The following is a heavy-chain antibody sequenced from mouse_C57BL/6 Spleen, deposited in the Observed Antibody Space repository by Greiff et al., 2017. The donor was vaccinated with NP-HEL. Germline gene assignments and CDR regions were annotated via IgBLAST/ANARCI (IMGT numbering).Heavy chain of an antibody. CDR1: GYTFTSYG. J-gene: IGHJ3*01. CDR3: APGLDSSGRGFAY. Sequence: VQRVESGAELVRPGASVKLSCKASGYTFTSYGISWVKQRTGQGLEWIGEIYPRSGNTYYNEKFKGKATLTADKSSSTAYMELRSLTSGDAAVYFCAPGLDSSGRGFAYWGQGTLVTVSA. CDR2: IYPRSGNT. V-gene: IGHV1-81*01. D-gene: IGHD3-2*02.